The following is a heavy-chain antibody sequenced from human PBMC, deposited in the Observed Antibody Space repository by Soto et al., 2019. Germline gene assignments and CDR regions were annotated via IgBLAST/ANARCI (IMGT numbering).Heavy chain of an antibody. CDR1: GFTFSSYG. CDR3: AKARYSSGWYDFDY. Sequence: QVQLVESGGGVVQPGRSLRLSCAASGFTFSSYGMHWVRQAPGKGLEWVAVISYDGSNKYYADSVKGRFTISRDNSKNTLYLQMNSLRAEDTAVYYCAKARYSSGWYDFDYWGQGTLVTVSS. J-gene: IGHJ4*02. D-gene: IGHD6-19*01. V-gene: IGHV3-30*18. CDR2: ISYDGSNK.